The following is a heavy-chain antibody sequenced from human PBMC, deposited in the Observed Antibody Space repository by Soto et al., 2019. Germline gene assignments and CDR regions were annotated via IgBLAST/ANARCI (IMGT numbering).Heavy chain of an antibody. V-gene: IGHV4-59*02. CDR1: GASVTGFY. J-gene: IGHJ4*02. CDR3: ARAPGLGVAYIDY. D-gene: IGHD6-19*01. CDR2: VFHSGSS. Sequence: SETLSLTCTVSGASVTGFYWSWIRQPPGKGLEWIGFVFHSGSSNYNSSLMSRVTLSVDTSKSQISLRLTSVTAAVSAVYYYARAPGLGVAYIDYWGQGTLVTVSS.